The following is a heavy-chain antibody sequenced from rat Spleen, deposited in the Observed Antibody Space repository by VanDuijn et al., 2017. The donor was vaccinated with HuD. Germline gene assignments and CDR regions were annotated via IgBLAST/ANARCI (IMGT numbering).Heavy chain of an antibody. J-gene: IGHJ2*01. Sequence: QVQLKESGPGLVQPSQTLSLTCTVSGFSLTNYHVSWVRQPPGKGLEWMGVIWTGGSTDYNSALKSRLSISRDTSKSQVFLKMNSLQTDDTAIYFCTPGDYWCQGVMVTVSS. CDR2: IWTGGST. CDR1: GFSLTNYH. V-gene: IGHV2-43*01. CDR3: TPGDY. D-gene: IGHD5-1*01.